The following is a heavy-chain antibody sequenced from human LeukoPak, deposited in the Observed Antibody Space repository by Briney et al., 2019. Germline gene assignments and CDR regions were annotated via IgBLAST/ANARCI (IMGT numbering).Heavy chain of an antibody. CDR3: ARSEEMATTRGGFDY. V-gene: IGHV4-4*08. CDR1: GGPISSYY. J-gene: IGHJ4*02. CDR2: IYYSGSTT. Sequence: PSETLSLTCSVSGGPISSYYWSWIRQPPGKGLEWIGYIYYSGSTTPSGTATYNPSLESRDTISVDTSKNQFSLKLRSVIAADAAVYYCARSEEMATTRGGFDYWGQGTLVTVSS. D-gene: IGHD5-24*01.